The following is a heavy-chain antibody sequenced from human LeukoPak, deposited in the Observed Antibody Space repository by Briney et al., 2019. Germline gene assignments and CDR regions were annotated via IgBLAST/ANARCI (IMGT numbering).Heavy chain of an antibody. CDR1: GFRFSSYA. CDR2: ISGSGVST. V-gene: IGHV3-23*01. Sequence: GGSLRLSCAASGFRFSSYAMSWVRQAPGRGLEWVSAISGSGVSTYYADSVKGRFTISRDNSKNTLYLQMNSLRAEDTAVYYCASRYSSGWYGAFDIWGQGTMVTVSS. J-gene: IGHJ3*02. CDR3: ASRYSSGWYGAFDI. D-gene: IGHD6-19*01.